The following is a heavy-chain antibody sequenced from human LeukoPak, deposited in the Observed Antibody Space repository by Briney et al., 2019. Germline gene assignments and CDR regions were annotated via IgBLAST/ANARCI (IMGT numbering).Heavy chain of an antibody. J-gene: IGHJ4*02. CDR3: ARIAGYGSGGRVTTDY. D-gene: IGHD3-10*01. CDR2: INHSGGT. V-gene: IGHV4-34*01. Sequence: SETLSLTCAVYGGSFSGYYWSWIRQPPGKGLEWIGEINHSGGTNYNPSLKSRVTISVDTSKNQFSLKLSSVTAADTAAYYCARIAGYGSGGRVTTDYWGQGTLVTVSS. CDR1: GGSFSGYY.